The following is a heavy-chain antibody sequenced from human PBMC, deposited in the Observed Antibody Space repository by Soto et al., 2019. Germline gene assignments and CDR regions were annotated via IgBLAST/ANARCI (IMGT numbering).Heavy chain of an antibody. CDR1: GFTFSSYA. CDR2: ISGSGGST. J-gene: IGHJ4*02. D-gene: IGHD2-2*01. V-gene: IGHV3-23*01. Sequence: EVQLLESGGGLVQPGGSLRLSCAASGFTFSSYAMSWVRQAPGKGLEWVSAISGSGGSTYYADSVKGRFTISRDNSKNTLYLQMNSLRAEDTAVYYCVKIKGRPLLSQRHDYWGQGTLVTVSS. CDR3: VKIKGRPLLSQRHDY.